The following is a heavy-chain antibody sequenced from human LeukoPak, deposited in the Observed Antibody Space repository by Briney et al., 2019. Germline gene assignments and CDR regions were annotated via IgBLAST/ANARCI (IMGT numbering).Heavy chain of an antibody. CDR2: ISYDGSNK. D-gene: IGHD3-22*01. CDR3: ARAPPPSDSSGYYLGYYFDY. J-gene: IGHJ4*02. CDR1: GFSFTTYG. Sequence: GGSLRLSCAASGFSFTTYGMHWVRQAPGKGLEWVAVISYDGSNKYYADSVKGRFTISRDNSKNTLYLQMNSLRAEDTAVFYCARAPPPSDSSGYYLGYYFDYWGQGTLVTVSS. V-gene: IGHV3-30*19.